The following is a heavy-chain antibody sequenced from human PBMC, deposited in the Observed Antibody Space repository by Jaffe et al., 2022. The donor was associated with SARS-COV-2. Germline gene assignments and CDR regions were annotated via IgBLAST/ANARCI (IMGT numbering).Heavy chain of an antibody. Sequence: QVQLQESGPGLVKPSETLSLTCTVSGGSISSYYWNWMRQPPGKGLEWIGNIYYTGSTSYGPSLKSRVSISVDSSKNQISLDLRAVTAADTAVYYCARESVGRDGYNFDYWGQGTRVTVSS. V-gene: IGHV4-59*01. CDR3: ARESVGRDGYNFDY. CDR1: GGSISSYY. D-gene: IGHD1-26*01. CDR2: IYYTGST. J-gene: IGHJ4*02.